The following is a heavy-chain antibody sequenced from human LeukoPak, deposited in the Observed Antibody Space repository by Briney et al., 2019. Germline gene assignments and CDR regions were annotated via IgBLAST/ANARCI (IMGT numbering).Heavy chain of an antibody. D-gene: IGHD3-10*01. V-gene: IGHV4-31*03. Sequence: SQTLSLTCTVPGGSISSGGYYWSWIRQHPGKGLEWIGYIYYSGSTYYNPSLKSRVTISVDTSKNQFSLRLSSVTAADTAVYYCAREGSGSYWRNRFDYWGQGTLVTVSS. J-gene: IGHJ4*02. CDR2: IYYSGST. CDR1: GGSISSGGYY. CDR3: AREGSGSYWRNRFDY.